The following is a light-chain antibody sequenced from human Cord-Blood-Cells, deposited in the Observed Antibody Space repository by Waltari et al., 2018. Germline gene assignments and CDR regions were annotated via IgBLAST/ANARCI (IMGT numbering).Light chain of an antibody. CDR3: QQYNSYPYP. J-gene: IGKJ2*01. Sequence: DIQMTQSPSTLSASVGDRVTITCRASQSSSSWLAWYQQKPGKDPKLLIYDASSLESGVPSRFSCSGSGTEFPLSISSLQPDDFANYYCQQYNSYPYPFGQGTKLEIK. V-gene: IGKV1-5*01. CDR1: QSSSSW. CDR2: DAS.